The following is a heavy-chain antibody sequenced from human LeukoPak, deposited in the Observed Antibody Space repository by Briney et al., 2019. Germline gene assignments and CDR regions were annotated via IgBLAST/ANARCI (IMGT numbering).Heavy chain of an antibody. J-gene: IGHJ4*02. D-gene: IGHD6-13*01. Sequence: GGSLRLSRAASGFTFSSYWMHWVRQAPGKGLVWVSRINSDGSSTSYADSVKGRFTISRDNAKNTLYLQMNSLRAEDTAVYYCARRGIAAAGDYWGQGTLVTVSS. CDR1: GFTFSSYW. CDR3: ARRGIAAAGDY. V-gene: IGHV3-74*01. CDR2: INSDGSST.